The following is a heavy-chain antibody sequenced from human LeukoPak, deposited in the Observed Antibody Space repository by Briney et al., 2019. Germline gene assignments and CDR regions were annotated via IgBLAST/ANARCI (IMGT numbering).Heavy chain of an antibody. CDR2: IYYSGTT. CDR3: ARGGVAAKYYFDS. Sequence: SETLSLTCTVSGGSISPLYWSWIRQPPGKGLEFIGYIYYSGTTNYNPSLKSRVTLSVDTSKNQFSLKLSSVIAADTAVYYCARGGVAAKYYFDSWGQGTLVTVSS. CDR1: GGSISPLY. V-gene: IGHV4-59*11. J-gene: IGHJ4*02. D-gene: IGHD3-10*01.